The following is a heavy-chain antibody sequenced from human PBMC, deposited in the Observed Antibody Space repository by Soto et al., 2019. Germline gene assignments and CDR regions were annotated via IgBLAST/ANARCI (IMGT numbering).Heavy chain of an antibody. Sequence: ASVKVSCKASGYTFTSYGISWVRQAPGQGLEWMGWISAYNGNTNYAQKLQGRVTMTTDTSTSTAYMELRSLRSDDTAVYDCARDVRYIWNYERSDFGDDYYGMDVWGQGTTVTVSS. CDR2: ISAYNGNT. V-gene: IGHV1-18*01. J-gene: IGHJ6*02. D-gene: IGHD1-7*01. CDR3: ARDVRYIWNYERSDFGDDYYGMDV. CDR1: GYTFTSYG.